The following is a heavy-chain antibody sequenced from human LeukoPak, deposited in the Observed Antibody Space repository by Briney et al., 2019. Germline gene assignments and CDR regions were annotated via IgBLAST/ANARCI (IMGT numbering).Heavy chain of an antibody. CDR1: GFTVSSNY. CDR2: ISGSGDST. Sequence: GGSLRLSCAASGFTVSSNYMSWVRQAPGKGLEWVSAISGSGDSTFNADSVKGRLTISRDNSKNTLYLQMNSLRAEDTALYYCATSTVAKYDYWGQGTLVAVSS. V-gene: IGHV3-23*01. D-gene: IGHD4-11*01. J-gene: IGHJ4*02. CDR3: ATSTVAKYDY.